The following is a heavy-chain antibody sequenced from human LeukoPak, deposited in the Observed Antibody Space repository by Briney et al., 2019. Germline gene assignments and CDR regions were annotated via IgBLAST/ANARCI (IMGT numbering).Heavy chain of an antibody. CDR1: GFTVSSNY. V-gene: IGHV3-53*01. CDR3: ARQNYYDSNPFDY. D-gene: IGHD3-22*01. Sequence: GGSLRLSCAASGFTVSSNYMSWVRQAPGKGLEWVSVIYSGGSTYYADSVKGRFTISRDNAKNSLYLQMNSLRAEDTAVYYCARQNYYDSNPFDYWGQGTLVTVSS. CDR2: IYSGGST. J-gene: IGHJ4*02.